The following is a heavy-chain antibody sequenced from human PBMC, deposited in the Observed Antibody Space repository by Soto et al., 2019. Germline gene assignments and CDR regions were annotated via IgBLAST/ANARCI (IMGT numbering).Heavy chain of an antibody. Sequence: SETLSLTCTVSGGSISSGGYYWSWIRQHPGKGLEWIGYIYYSGSTYYNPSLKSRVTISVDTSKNQFSLKLSSVTAADTAVYYCARDRVDTAMGLDYWGQGTLVTVSS. CDR1: GGSISSGGYY. CDR2: IYYSGST. D-gene: IGHD5-18*01. J-gene: IGHJ4*02. CDR3: ARDRVDTAMGLDY. V-gene: IGHV4-31*03.